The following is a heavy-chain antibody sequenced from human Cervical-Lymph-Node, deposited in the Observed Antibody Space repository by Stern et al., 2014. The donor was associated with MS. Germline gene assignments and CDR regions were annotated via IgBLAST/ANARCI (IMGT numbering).Heavy chain of an antibody. D-gene: IGHD3-10*01. V-gene: IGHV3-21*01. CDR3: AREEFGELTAYFDY. Sequence: EVQLVESGGGLVKPGGSLRLSCAASGFTFSSYSMNWVRQAPGKGLEWGSFISSSSSYIYYADSVKGRLTISTDKAQHCMYLQMNSLRAEDTAVYYCAREEFGELTAYFDYWGQGTLVTVSS. J-gene: IGHJ4*02. CDR1: GFTFSSYS. CDR2: ISSSSSYI.